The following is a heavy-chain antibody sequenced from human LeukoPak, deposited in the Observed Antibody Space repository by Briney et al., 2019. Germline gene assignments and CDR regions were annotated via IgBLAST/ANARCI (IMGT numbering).Heavy chain of an antibody. CDR1: GFTFSSYA. CDR3: ARDLQWEGFFDI. CDR2: ISYDGSNK. D-gene: IGHD1-26*01. Sequence: GSLSLSCAASGFTFSSYAMHWVRPAPGKGLEWVAVISYDGSNKYYADSVKGRFTISRDNSKNTLYLQMNSLRAEDTAVYYCARDLQWEGFFDIWGQGTMVTVSS. J-gene: IGHJ3*02. V-gene: IGHV3-30-3*01.